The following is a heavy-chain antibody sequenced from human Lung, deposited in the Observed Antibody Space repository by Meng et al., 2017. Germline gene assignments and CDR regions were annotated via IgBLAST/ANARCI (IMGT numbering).Heavy chain of an antibody. V-gene: IGHV4-34*01. CDR2: INHSGST. CDR3: ARGPTTMAHDFDY. Sequence: VQLQQWGAGWLKPSGTLSLTCVVAGGSFSDYYWSWIRQPPGKGLEWIGEINHSGSTNYNPSLESRATISVDTSQNNLSLKLSSVTAADSAVYYCARGPTTMAHDFDYWGQGTLVTVSS. D-gene: IGHD4-11*01. J-gene: IGHJ4*02. CDR1: GGSFSDYY.